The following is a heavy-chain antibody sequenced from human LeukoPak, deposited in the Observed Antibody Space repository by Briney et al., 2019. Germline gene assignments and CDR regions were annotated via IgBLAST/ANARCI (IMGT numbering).Heavy chain of an antibody. J-gene: IGHJ4*02. V-gene: IGHV3-11*05. Sequence: GGSLRLSCAASGFTFSDYYMAWIRQAPGKGLEWVSYISSSSSYTNYADSVKGRFTISRDNAENSLYLQMNSLRAEDTAVYYCVRDVYYGSGSYFFDYWGQGTLVTVSS. CDR1: GFTFSDYY. D-gene: IGHD3-10*01. CDR2: ISSSSSYT. CDR3: VRDVYYGSGSYFFDY.